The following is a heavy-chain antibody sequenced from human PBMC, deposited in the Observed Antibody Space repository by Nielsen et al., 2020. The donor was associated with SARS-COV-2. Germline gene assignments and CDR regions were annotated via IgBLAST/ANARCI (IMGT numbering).Heavy chain of an antibody. V-gene: IGHV1-18*01. CDR3: AKDKGYYYGMDV. Sequence: ASVKVSCKASGYTFTSYGISWVRQAPGQGLEWMGWISAYNGNTNYAQKLQGRVTMTTDTSTSTAYMELRSLRAEDTAVYYCAKDKGYYYGMDVWGQGTTVTVSS. CDR1: GYTFTSYG. CDR2: ISAYNGNT. J-gene: IGHJ6*02.